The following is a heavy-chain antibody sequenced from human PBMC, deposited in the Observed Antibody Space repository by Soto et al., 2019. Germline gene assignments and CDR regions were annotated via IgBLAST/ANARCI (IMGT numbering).Heavy chain of an antibody. Sequence: ASVKVSCKASGGTFSSYAISWVRQAPGQGLEWMGGIIPIFGTANYAQKFQGRVTITADESTSTAYMELSSLRSEDTAVYYCARAGYSSGWYRQDFDYWGQGTLVTVSS. CDR2: IIPIFGTA. CDR1: GGTFSSYA. V-gene: IGHV1-69*13. CDR3: ARAGYSSGWYRQDFDY. D-gene: IGHD6-19*01. J-gene: IGHJ4*02.